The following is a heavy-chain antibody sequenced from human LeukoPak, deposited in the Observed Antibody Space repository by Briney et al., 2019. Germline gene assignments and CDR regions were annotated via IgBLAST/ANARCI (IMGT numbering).Heavy chain of an antibody. CDR1: GASISTYF. J-gene: IGHJ4*02. Sequence: SETLSLTCTVSGASISTYFWHWIRQPPGKGLEWIGYIYYSGSTNYNPSFMSRVTISVDMSKNQFSLKLSSVAAADTAVYYCASSTSSSARFDYWGQGTLVTVSS. D-gene: IGHD6-6*01. V-gene: IGHV4-59*01. CDR2: IYYSGST. CDR3: ASSTSSSARFDY.